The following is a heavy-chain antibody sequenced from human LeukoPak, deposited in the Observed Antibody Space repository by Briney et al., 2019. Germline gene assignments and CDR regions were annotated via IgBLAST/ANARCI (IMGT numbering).Heavy chain of an antibody. J-gene: IGHJ6*03. CDR1: GYTFTSYD. V-gene: IGHV1-8*01. D-gene: IGHD3-9*01. CDR3: ASGYIDLPYYYYYMDV. Sequence: ASVKVSCKASGYTFTSYDINWVRQATGQGLEWMGWMNPNSGNTGYAQKFQGRVTMTRDTSISTAYMELSRLRSDDTAVYYCASGYIDLPYYYYYMDVWGKGTTVTVSS. CDR2: MNPNSGNT.